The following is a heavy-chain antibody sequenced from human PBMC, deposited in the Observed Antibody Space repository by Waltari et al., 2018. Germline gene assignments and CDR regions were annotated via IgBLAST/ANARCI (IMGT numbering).Heavy chain of an antibody. J-gene: IGHJ4*02. Sequence: QITLKESGPTLVKPTQTLTLTCTFSGFSLSTSGVGVGWTRQPPGKALEWLALIYWNDDKRNSPSLKSRLTITKDTSKNQVVLTMTNMDPVDTATYYCAHSYSSGWPADYWGQGTLVTVSS. V-gene: IGHV2-5*01. CDR2: IYWNDDK. CDR3: AHSYSSGWPADY. D-gene: IGHD6-19*01. CDR1: GFSLSTSGVG.